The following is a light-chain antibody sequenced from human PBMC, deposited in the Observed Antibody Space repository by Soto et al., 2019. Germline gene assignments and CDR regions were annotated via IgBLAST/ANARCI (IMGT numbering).Light chain of an antibody. CDR3: AAWDDSLNGVV. J-gene: IGLJ2*01. CDR1: SSNIGSNT. V-gene: IGLV1-44*01. CDR2: RND. Sequence: QLVLTQPPSASGTPGQRVTISCSGSSSNIGSNTVNWYRQLPGTAPKLLIQRNDQRPSGVPDRFSGSKSGTSASLAISGLQSEDEADYYCAAWDDSLNGVVFGGGTKLTVL.